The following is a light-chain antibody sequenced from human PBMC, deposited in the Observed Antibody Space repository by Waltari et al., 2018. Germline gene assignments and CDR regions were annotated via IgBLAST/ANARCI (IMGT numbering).Light chain of an antibody. J-gene: IGLJ2*01. CDR2: DVN. CDR3: SSQSTNNGVI. Sequence: QSALTQPASVSGSPGQSITISCTGGSSDVGGDDSVSWYEDHPGQAPKVIIYDVNKRPSGVSDRFSGSKSGNTASLTISGLQAEDEATFYCSSQSTNNGVIFGGGTKVTVL. CDR1: SSDVGGDDS. V-gene: IGLV2-14*03.